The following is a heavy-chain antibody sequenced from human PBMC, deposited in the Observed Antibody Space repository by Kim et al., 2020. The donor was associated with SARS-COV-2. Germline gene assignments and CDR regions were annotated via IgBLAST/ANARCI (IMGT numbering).Heavy chain of an antibody. CDR1: GGSISSSSYY. CDR3: ARQGGSWSWFDP. Sequence: SETLSLTCTVSGGSISSSSYYWGWIRQPPGKGLEWIGSIYYSGSTYYNPSLKSRVTISVDTSKNQFSLKLSSVTAADTAVYYCARQGGSWSWFDPWGQGTLVTVSS. D-gene: IGHD6-13*01. J-gene: IGHJ5*02. CDR2: IYYSGST. V-gene: IGHV4-39*01.